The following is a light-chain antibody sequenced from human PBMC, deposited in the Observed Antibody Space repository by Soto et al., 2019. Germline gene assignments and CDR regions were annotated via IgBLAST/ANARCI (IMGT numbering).Light chain of an antibody. Sequence: EIVLTQSPGTLSLSPGERTTLSCRASQTVGRNYLAWYQQKPGQTPRLLIHGASNRSTGIPDRISGSGSETDFTLIISRLETEDFAVYYCQQYASSPLTFGGGTKVEIK. CDR2: GAS. CDR1: QTVGRNY. CDR3: QQYASSPLT. J-gene: IGKJ4*01. V-gene: IGKV3-20*01.